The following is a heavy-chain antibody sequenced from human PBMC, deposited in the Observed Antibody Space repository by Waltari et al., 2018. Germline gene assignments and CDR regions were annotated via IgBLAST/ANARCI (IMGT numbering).Heavy chain of an antibody. D-gene: IGHD3-16*02. J-gene: IGHJ5*02. CDR1: GYTLTELS. CDR2: FDPEDGET. V-gene: IGHV1-24*01. Sequence: QVQLVQSGAEVKKPGASVKVSCKVSGYTLTELSMHWARQAPGKGLEWMGGFDPEDGETIYAQKFQGRVTMTEDTSTDTAYMELSSLRSEDTAVYYCATEQSGDYVWGSYRLGWFDPWGQGTLVTVSS. CDR3: ATEQSGDYVWGSYRLGWFDP.